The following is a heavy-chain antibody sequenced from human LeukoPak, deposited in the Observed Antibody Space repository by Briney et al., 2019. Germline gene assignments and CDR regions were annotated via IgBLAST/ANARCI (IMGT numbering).Heavy chain of an antibody. D-gene: IGHD3-22*01. CDR2: ISSSGSTI. CDR1: GFTFSDYY. CDR3: AKGRGLIGGAFDI. Sequence: GGSLRLSCAASGFTFSDYYMSWIRQAPGKGLEWVSYISSSGSTIYYADSVKGRFTISRDNAKNSLYLQMNSLRIEDTALYFCAKGRGLIGGAFDIWGQGTMVTVSS. J-gene: IGHJ3*02. V-gene: IGHV3-11*01.